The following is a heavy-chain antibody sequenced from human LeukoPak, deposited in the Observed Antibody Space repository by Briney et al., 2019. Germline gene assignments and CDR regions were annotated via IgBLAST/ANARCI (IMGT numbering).Heavy chain of an antibody. D-gene: IGHD3-22*01. CDR2: INHSGST. V-gene: IGHV4-34*01. CDR1: GGSFSGYY. Sequence: SETLSLTCAVYGGSFSGYYWSWIRQPPGKGLEWIGEINHSGSTNYNPSLKSRVTISVDTSKNQFSLKLSSVTAADTAVYYCARGPLSWAHYHESRCFYYWGQGTLVTVSS. CDR3: ARGPLSWAHYHESRCFYY. J-gene: IGHJ4*02.